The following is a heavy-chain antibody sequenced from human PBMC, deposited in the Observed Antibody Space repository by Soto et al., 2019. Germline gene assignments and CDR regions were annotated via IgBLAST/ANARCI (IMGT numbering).Heavy chain of an antibody. J-gene: IGHJ6*03. CDR3: AKQGAAQGYVDV. D-gene: IGHD6-6*01. V-gene: IGHV3-23*01. CDR1: GFSFSSYA. CDR2: ISGSGGSA. Sequence: EVQLLESGGGLVQPGGSLRLSCAASGFSFSSYAMSWVRQAPGKGLEWVSAISGSGGSAYYADSVKGRFTFSRDNSKDTLYLQMNSLRDEDTAVYYCAKQGAAQGYVDVWGKGTTLTVSS.